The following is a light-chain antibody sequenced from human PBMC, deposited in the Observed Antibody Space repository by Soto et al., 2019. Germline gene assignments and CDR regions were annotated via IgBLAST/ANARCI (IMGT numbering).Light chain of an antibody. Sequence: LAQPASVSGSPGQSITISCTGSSSDVGNYNLVSWYQQHPGKAPKLMIYEDTKWPSGVSNRFSGSKSGNTAYLTISGLQAEDEADYYCWSYAVGRTYVFGTGTKVTVL. CDR2: EDT. J-gene: IGLJ1*01. V-gene: IGLV2-23*01. CDR3: WSYAVGRTYV. CDR1: SSDVGNYNL.